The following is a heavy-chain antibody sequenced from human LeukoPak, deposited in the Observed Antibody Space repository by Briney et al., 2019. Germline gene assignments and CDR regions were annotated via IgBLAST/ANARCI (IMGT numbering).Heavy chain of an antibody. CDR2: ISASSDTT. V-gene: IGHV3-23*01. D-gene: IGHD1-26*01. CDR1: EFTFSSYA. CDR3: EKDRDPSGSYRVFDY. J-gene: IGHJ4*02. Sequence: GGSLRLSCAASEFTFSSYAMSWVRQAPGKGLEWVSTISASSDTTYYADSVKGRFTISRDNSRNTLYLQMNSLRAEDTAVYSCEKDRDPSGSYRVFDYWGQGTLVTVSS.